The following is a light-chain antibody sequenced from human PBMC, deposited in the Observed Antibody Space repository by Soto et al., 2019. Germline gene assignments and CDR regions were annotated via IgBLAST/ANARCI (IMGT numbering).Light chain of an antibody. V-gene: IGKV3-20*01. CDR2: GAS. J-gene: IGKJ1*01. Sequence: EIALTQSPGTLSLSPGERATLSCRASQSVTANYLAWYQQKPGQAPRLLIYGASIGATGIPDRFSGSGSGTDFTLTISRLEPEDFAVYXXLQYGVPLWTFGQGTKVEIK. CDR1: QSVTANY. CDR3: LQYGVPLWT.